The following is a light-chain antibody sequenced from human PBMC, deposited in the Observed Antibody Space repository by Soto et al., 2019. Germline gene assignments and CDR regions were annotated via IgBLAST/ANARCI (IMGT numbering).Light chain of an antibody. J-gene: IGKJ1*01. CDR1: QNINKY. CDR2: AAS. CDR3: QQRYSTTRT. Sequence: IQMSQSTSSLSASVGDRVTITCGASQNINKYLSWYQQRPGKAPKLLIYAASSLQSGVPSRFSVIVSGTDFSLTLSRLKHEDFATYDGQQRYSTTRTFCQGTKVDIK. V-gene: IGKV1-39*01.